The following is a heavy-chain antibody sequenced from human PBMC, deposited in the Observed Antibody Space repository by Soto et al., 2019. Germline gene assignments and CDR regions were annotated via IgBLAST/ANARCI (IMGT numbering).Heavy chain of an antibody. D-gene: IGHD3-16*02. CDR1: GGSFSAYY. CDR3: ARGDYDYIWGSYPKKQLDAFDI. Sequence: QVQLQQWGAGLLKPSETLSLTCAVYGGSFSAYYWSWIRQPPGKGLEWIGEINHSGSPNYNPSLKSRVTISLDTSKNQFSLTLSSVTAADTALYYCARGDYDYIWGSYPKKQLDAFDIWGQGTMVTVSS. CDR2: INHSGSP. V-gene: IGHV4-34*01. J-gene: IGHJ3*02.